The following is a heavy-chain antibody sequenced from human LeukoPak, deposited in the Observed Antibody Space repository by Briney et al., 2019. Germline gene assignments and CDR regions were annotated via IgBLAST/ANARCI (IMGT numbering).Heavy chain of an antibody. CDR2: ISSSSSYI. Sequence: GGSLRLSCAASGFTFSSYSMNWVRQAPWKGLEWVSSISSSSSYIYYADSVKGRFTISRDNAKNSLYLQMNSLRAEDTAVYYCARVRVPAASYYYYMDVWGKGTTVTVSS. V-gene: IGHV3-21*01. CDR3: ARVRVPAASYYYYMDV. CDR1: GFTFSSYS. D-gene: IGHD2-2*01. J-gene: IGHJ6*03.